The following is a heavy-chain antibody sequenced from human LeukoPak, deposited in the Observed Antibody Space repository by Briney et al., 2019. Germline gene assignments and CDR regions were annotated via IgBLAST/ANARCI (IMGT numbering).Heavy chain of an antibody. CDR2: IYTSGST. Sequence: SETLSLTCTVSGGSISSYYWSWIRQPAGKGLESIGRIYTSGSTNYNPSLKSRVTMSVDTSKNQFSLKLSSVTAADTAVYYCARDTPYSSSPYAFDIWGQGTMVTVSS. V-gene: IGHV4-4*07. CDR1: GGSISSYY. CDR3: ARDTPYSSSPYAFDI. D-gene: IGHD6-6*01. J-gene: IGHJ3*02.